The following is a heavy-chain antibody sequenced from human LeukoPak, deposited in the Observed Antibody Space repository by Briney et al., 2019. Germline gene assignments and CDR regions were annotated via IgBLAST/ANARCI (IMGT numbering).Heavy chain of an antibody. CDR2: ISSSGSTI. V-gene: IGHV3-48*03. D-gene: IGHD1-26*01. CDR1: GVTFSSYE. Sequence: GGSLRLSCAASGVTFSSYEMNWVRQAPGKGLEWVSYISSSGSTIYYADSVKGRFTISRDNAKNSLYLQMNSLRAEDTAVYYCARAAWELLSAFDIWGQGTMVTVSS. CDR3: ARAAWELLSAFDI. J-gene: IGHJ3*02.